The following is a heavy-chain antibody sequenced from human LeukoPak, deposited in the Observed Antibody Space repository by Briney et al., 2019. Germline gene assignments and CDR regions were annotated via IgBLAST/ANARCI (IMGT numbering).Heavy chain of an antibody. Sequence: ASVKVSCKASGYTFTGYYMHWVRQAPGQGLEWMGWISPNSGGTNYAQKFQGRVTMTRDTSISTAYMELSRLRSDDTAVYYCARDRNRITIFGVVNCYMDVWGKGTTVTVSS. V-gene: IGHV1-2*02. CDR1: GYTFTGYY. CDR3: ARDRNRITIFGVVNCYMDV. CDR2: ISPNSGGT. J-gene: IGHJ6*03. D-gene: IGHD3-3*01.